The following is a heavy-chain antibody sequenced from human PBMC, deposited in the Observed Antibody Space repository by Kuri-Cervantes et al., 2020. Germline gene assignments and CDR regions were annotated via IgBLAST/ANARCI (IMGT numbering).Heavy chain of an antibody. V-gene: IGHV1-2*02. CDR3: ARSYDSSGLALDY. CDR1: GYTFTGYY. D-gene: IGHD3-22*01. Sequence: ASVKVSCKASGYTFTGYYMHWVRQAPGQGLEWMGWINPNSGGTNYAQKFQGRVTMTRDTSISTAYMEPSRLRSDDTAVYYCARSYDSSGLALDYWGQGTLVTVSS. J-gene: IGHJ4*02. CDR2: INPNSGGT.